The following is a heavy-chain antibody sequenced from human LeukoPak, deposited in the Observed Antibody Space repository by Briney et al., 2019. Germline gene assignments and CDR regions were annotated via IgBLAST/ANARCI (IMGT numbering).Heavy chain of an antibody. CDR3: AKRGVVIRVILVGFHKEAYYFES. Sequence: GGSLRLSCAVSGITLSNYGMSWIRQAPGKGLEWVAGISGSGGSTYYADSVKGRFTISRHNPKNTLYLQMNSLRAEDTAVYFCAKRGVVIRVILVGFHKEAYYFESWGQGALVTVHS. J-gene: IGHJ4*02. CDR2: ISGSGGST. CDR1: GITLSNYG. D-gene: IGHD3/OR15-3a*01. V-gene: IGHV3-23*01.